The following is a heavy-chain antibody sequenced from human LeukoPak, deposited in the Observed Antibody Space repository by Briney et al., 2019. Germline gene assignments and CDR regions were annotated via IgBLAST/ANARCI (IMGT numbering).Heavy chain of an antibody. V-gene: IGHV3-9*01. J-gene: IGHJ6*02. CDR1: GFTFDDYA. CDR3: AKDIGSSGYYLSYYYYGMDV. Sequence: GGSLRLSCAASGFTFDDYAMHWVRQAPGKGLEWVSGISWNSGSIGYADSVKGRFTISRDNAKNSLYLQMNSRRAEDTALYYCAKDIGSSGYYLSYYYYGMDVWGQGTTVTVSS. D-gene: IGHD3-22*01. CDR2: ISWNSGSI.